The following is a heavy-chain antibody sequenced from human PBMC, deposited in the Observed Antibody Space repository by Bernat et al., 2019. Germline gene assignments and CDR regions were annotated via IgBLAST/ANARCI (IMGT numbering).Heavy chain of an antibody. V-gene: IGHV3-30*04. CDR2: VSYDGRNK. CDR1: GFTFSDYS. CDR3: VRDWAALYYHHGMDV. J-gene: IGHJ6*02. Sequence: VQLVESGGGVVQPGRSLRLSCVASGFTFSDYSLHWVRQAPGKGLEWVAVVSYDGRNKSYADSVQARFILSQDDSENNLYLQIDSLKSGDTAVYYCVRDWAALYYHHGMDVWGRGTTVTVSS. D-gene: IGHD6-25*01.